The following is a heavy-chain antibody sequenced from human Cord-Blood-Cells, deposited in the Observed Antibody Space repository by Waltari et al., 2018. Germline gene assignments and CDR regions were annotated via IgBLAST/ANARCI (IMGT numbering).Heavy chain of an antibody. D-gene: IGHD6-13*01. CDR1: GGSFSGYY. J-gene: IGHJ1*01. CDR2: INHSGST. Sequence: QVQLQQWGAGLLKPSETLSLTCAVYGGSFSGYYWSWIRQPPGKGLEWIGEINHSGSTNYNPSLKRRFTISVDTSKNQFSLKLSSVTAADTAVYYCATAFPGIAAAGTEYFQHWGQGTLVTVSS. V-gene: IGHV4-34*01. CDR3: ATAFPGIAAAGTEYFQH.